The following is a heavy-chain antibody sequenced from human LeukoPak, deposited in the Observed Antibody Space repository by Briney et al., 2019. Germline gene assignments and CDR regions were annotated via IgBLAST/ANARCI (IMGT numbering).Heavy chain of an antibody. CDR1: GGSTSVYY. CDR3: VRAGGLPRDNAFDL. J-gene: IGHJ3*01. V-gene: IGHV4-59*01. CDR2: VYYTGGT. Sequence: SETLSLTCSVSGGSTSVYYWTWIRQPPGKGLEWIGFVYYTGGTNYNPSLKSRVTMSVDTSNNQFSMKLTSVTAADTAVYYCVRAGGLPRDNAFDLWGQGTMVTVSS. D-gene: IGHD3-10*01.